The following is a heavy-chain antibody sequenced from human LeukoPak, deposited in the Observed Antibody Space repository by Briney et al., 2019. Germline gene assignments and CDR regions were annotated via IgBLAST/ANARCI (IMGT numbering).Heavy chain of an antibody. CDR3: ARDYGDYVFDP. CDR2: ISGGGGST. J-gene: IGHJ5*02. Sequence: GGSLRLSCAASGFTFSSYAMSWLRQAPGKGLEWVSAISGGGGSTHYADSVKGRFTISRDNAKNSLYLQMNSLRAEDTAVYYCARDYGDYVFDPWGQGTLVTVSS. V-gene: IGHV3-23*01. D-gene: IGHD4-17*01. CDR1: GFTFSSYA.